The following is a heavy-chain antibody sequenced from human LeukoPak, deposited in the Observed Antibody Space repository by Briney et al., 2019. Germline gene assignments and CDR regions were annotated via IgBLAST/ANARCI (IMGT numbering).Heavy chain of an antibody. CDR3: AKDMMAIVGGTTSAFDM. V-gene: IGHV3-9*01. CDR1: GFTFDDYA. J-gene: IGHJ3*02. D-gene: IGHD1-26*01. Sequence: GGSLRLSCAVSGFTFDDYAMHWVRQVPGKGLEWVSGINWNSDSIDYAESVKGRFTISRDNAKNSLYLQMNSLRAEDTALYYCAKDMMAIVGGTTSAFDMWGQGTMVTVSS. CDR2: INWNSDSI.